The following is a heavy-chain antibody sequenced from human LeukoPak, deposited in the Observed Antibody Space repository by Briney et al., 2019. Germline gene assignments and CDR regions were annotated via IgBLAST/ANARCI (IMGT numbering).Heavy chain of an antibody. CDR1: GFTFSTYG. Sequence: GGSLRLSCVASGFTFSTYGMHWVRQAPGKGLEWVAVIWNDGSNKYYGDSVKGRFTISRDNSKNTLYLQMNSLRAEDTAVYYCARLPSGDVWGQGTTVTVSS. J-gene: IGHJ6*02. CDR3: ARLPSGDV. V-gene: IGHV3-33*01. CDR2: IWNDGSNK.